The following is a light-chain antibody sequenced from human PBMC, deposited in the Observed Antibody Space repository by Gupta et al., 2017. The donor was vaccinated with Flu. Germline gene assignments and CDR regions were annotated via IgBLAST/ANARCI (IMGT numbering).Light chain of an antibody. Sequence: PGERVTLSCRASQSVTSNYLAWYQQRPGQAPRLLIYGTSSTATGIPDRFSGSGSGADFTLTISRLEPEDFAVYYCQQYGTSPLTFGQGTRLEIK. V-gene: IGKV3-20*01. J-gene: IGKJ5*01. CDR3: QQYGTSPLT. CDR2: GTS. CDR1: QSVTSNY.